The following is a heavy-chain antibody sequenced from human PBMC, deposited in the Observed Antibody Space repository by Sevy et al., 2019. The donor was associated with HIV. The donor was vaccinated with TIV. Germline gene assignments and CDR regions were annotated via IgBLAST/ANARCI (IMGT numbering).Heavy chain of an antibody. V-gene: IGHV1-18*01. D-gene: IGHD3-3*01. CDR3: ATLDFWSDHPFYGTDV. J-gene: IGHJ6*02. CDR2: SSGDNGNS. Sequence: ASVKVSCKASGFNLNIYGISWVRQAPGQGLEWLGWSSGDNGNSNYAQKLQGRVTMTTDTSTSTAYMELRSLRSDDTAVYYCATLDFWSDHPFYGTDVWGQGTTVTVSS. CDR1: GFNLNIYG.